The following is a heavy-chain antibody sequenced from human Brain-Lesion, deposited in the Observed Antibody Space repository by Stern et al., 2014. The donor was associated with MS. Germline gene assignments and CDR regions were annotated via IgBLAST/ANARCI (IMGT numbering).Heavy chain of an antibody. V-gene: IGHV4-30-4*01. D-gene: IGHD1-1*01. J-gene: IGHJ6*02. CDR2: LYSSGNS. Sequence: QLQLQESGPGLVKPSDTLSLTCTVSGGSTSSHSYYWSWLPPPPGRGRVGIGYLYSSGNSFYTLSLKRPLTITLTTYKTHLPLRLNSVTATDTAVDYCARGPLEGIDMKTFFYAMDGWGHGTTVTVSS. CDR3: ARGPLEGIDMKTFFYAMDG. CDR1: GGSTSSHSYY.